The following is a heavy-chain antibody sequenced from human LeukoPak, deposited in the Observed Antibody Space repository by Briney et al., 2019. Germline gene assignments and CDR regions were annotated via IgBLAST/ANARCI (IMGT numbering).Heavy chain of an antibody. CDR1: DDSISSYY. J-gene: IGHJ4*02. CDR3: AREGGSWGAPPFFDY. D-gene: IGHD3-16*01. CDR2: IYYSGST. Sequence: RTSETLSLTCTVSDDSISSYYWSWIRQPPGKGLEWIGYIYYSGSTNYNPSLKSRVTISVDTSKNQFSLRLSSVTAADTAVYYCAREGGSWGAPPFFDYWGQGTLVTVSS. V-gene: IGHV4-59*01.